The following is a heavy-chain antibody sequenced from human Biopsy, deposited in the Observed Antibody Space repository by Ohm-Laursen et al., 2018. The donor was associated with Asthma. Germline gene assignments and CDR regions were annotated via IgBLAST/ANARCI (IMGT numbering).Heavy chain of an antibody. CDR3: AKEVFPGWELRRGPDY. CDR2: ISFDGTNR. CDR1: GFVFRSHA. J-gene: IGHJ4*02. V-gene: IGHV3-30*18. D-gene: IGHD1-26*01. Sequence: SLRLSCAASGFVFRSHAMHWVRQAPGKGLDWVAVISFDGTNRNYTDSVKGRFTISRDNSRNTLHLEMNSLRAEDTAVYFCAKEVFPGWELRRGPDYWGQGTLVTVSS.